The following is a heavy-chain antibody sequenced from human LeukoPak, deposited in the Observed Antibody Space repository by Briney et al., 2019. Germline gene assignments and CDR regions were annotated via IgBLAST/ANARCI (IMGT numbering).Heavy chain of an antibody. J-gene: IGHJ4*02. CDR2: ISGSGDNT. V-gene: IGHV3-23*01. Sequence: GGSLRLSCAPSGITFSGSGMSWVRQAPGKGLEWVSTISGSGDNTHYADSVKGRFTISRDNSKNTLYLQMNSLRAEDTAVYYCAKDYYDSSGYQSDYFDYWGQGTLVTVSS. D-gene: IGHD3-22*01. CDR3: AKDYYDSSGYQSDYFDY. CDR1: GITFSGSG.